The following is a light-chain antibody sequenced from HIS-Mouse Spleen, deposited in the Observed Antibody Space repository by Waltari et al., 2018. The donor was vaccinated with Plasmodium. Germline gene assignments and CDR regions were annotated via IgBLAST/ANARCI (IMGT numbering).Light chain of an antibody. CDR1: DGISSY. Sequence: DIQLTQSPSFLSASVGDSVTITCRASDGISSYLAWYQQKPVKAPQLRLYAATTLQSGVPSRFSGRGSGTEFTLTFSSLQPEDYATYCGQQLKSYPVTFSAGTRVDIK. CDR2: AAT. CDR3: QQLKSYPVT. J-gene: IGKJ3*01. V-gene: IGKV1-9*01.